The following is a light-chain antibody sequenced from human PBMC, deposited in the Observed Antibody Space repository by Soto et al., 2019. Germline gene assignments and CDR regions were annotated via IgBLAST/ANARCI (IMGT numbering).Light chain of an antibody. Sequence: DIHLTQSPSFLSASVGDRVTITCRASQGIKSFLAWFQQKPGKAPNLLISAASTLQSGVPSRFSGSGSGTEFPLTISSLQPEDVATYYCQQLNSYPLTFGGGTKVEIK. J-gene: IGKJ4*01. V-gene: IGKV1-9*01. CDR2: AAS. CDR3: QQLNSYPLT. CDR1: QGIKSF.